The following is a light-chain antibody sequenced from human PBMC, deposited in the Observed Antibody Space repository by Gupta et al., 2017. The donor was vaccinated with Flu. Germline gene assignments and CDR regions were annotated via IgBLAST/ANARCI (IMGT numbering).Light chain of an antibody. Sequence: CTLLSGINVGTSKIYWYQQKPGSPPQYLLTYKSDSDKQQGSGVPSRFSGSKDASANAGILLISGLQSEDEADYYCMIWHSSAWVFGGGTKLTVL. J-gene: IGLJ2*01. V-gene: IGLV5-45*01. CDR2: YKSDSDK. CDR3: MIWHSSAWV. CDR1: SGINVGTSK.